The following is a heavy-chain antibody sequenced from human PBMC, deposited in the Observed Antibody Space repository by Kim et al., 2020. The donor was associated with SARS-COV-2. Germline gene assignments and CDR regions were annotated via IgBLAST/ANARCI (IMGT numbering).Heavy chain of an antibody. J-gene: IGHJ4*02. CDR3: ARDDRRVYSFPGDY. V-gene: IGHV3-33*01. CDR1: GFTFSSYG. D-gene: IGHD5-18*01. CDR2: IWYDGSNK. Sequence: GGSLRLSCAASGFTFSSYGMHWVRQAPGKGLEWVAVIWYDGSNKYYADSVKGRFTISRDNSKNTLYLQMNSLRAEDTAVYYCARDDRRVYSFPGDYWGQGTLVTVSS.